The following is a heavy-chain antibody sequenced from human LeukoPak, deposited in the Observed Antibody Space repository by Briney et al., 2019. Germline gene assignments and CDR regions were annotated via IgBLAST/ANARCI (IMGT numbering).Heavy chain of an antibody. V-gene: IGHV1-69*06. CDR1: EGTFNSYA. Sequence: SVKVSCKASEGTFNSYAISWVRQAPGQGLEWMGGIIPIFGTTNYVQKLQGRVTITADKSTSAAYMELRSLRSEDTAMYYCARGRFRYYDTSGYYPPFDSWGQGTLVTVSS. D-gene: IGHD3-22*01. CDR3: ARGRFRYYDTSGYYPPFDS. CDR2: IIPIFGTT. J-gene: IGHJ4*02.